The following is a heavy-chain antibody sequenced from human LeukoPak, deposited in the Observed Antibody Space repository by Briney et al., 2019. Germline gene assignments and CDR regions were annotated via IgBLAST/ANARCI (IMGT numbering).Heavy chain of an antibody. CDR2: ISVYNGNT. J-gene: IGHJ4*02. V-gene: IGHV1-18*01. D-gene: IGHD2-2*01. Sequence: ASVKVSCKASGYAFTNYAISWVRQAPGQGLEWMGWISVYNGNTNYAQKLQGRVTMSADTSTTTAYMELRSLRSDDTAVYYCARGYCSSATCRHFDYWGQGALVTVSS. CDR3: ARGYCSSATCRHFDY. CDR1: GYAFTNYA.